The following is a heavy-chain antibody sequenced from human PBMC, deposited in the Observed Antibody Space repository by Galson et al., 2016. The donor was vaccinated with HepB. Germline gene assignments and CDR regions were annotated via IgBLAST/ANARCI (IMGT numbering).Heavy chain of an antibody. D-gene: IGHD6-6*01. J-gene: IGHJ6*04. Sequence: SLRLSCAASGFIFSSYGMHWVRQAPGKGLEWVSYISSRRSSIYYADSVKGRFTISRYNAKNSLYLQMNSLRAEETAVYYCASDFDSSAYYYYAMDVWGKGTTVTVSS. V-gene: IGHV3-48*01. CDR3: ASDFDSSAYYYYAMDV. CDR1: GFIFSSYG. CDR2: ISSRRSSI.